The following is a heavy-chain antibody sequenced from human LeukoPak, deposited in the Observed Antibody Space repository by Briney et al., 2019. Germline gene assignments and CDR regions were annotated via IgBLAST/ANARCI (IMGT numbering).Heavy chain of an antibody. Sequence: TSSEPLSLTCAVYGGSFSGYYWSWIRQPPGKGLEWIGEINHSGSTNYNPSLKSRVTISVDTSKNQFSLKLSSVTAADTAVYYCARLLPVGYRGYNYYMDVWGKGTTVTASS. CDR2: INHSGST. CDR1: GGSFSGYY. CDR3: ARLLPVGYRGYNYYMDV. D-gene: IGHD5-18*01. V-gene: IGHV4-34*01. J-gene: IGHJ6*03.